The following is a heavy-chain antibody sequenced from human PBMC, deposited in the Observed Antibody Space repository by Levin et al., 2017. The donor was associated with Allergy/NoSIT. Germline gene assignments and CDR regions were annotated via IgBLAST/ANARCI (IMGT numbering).Heavy chain of an antibody. J-gene: IGHJ4*02. D-gene: IGHD3-9*01. Sequence: QSGGSLRLSCAASGFTVSHSFMSWVRQAPGKGLEWVSLIYSGGNTFYADSVKGRFTISRDNSKNMLYLHMNSLRTEDTAVYYCTRVLQYDILTGSFDFWGQGALVTVSS. CDR2: IYSGGNT. CDR3: TRVLQYDILTGSFDF. CDR1: GFTVSHSF. V-gene: IGHV3-66*02.